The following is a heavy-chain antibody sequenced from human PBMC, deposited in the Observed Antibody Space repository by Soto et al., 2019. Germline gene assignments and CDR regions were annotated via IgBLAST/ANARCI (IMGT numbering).Heavy chain of an antibody. CDR1: GGSVSSGSYY. CDR3: ARVERGTGTTVVDAFDI. Sequence: QVQLQQWGAGLLKPSETLSLTCAVYGGSVSSGSYYWSWIRQPPGKGLEWIGEMSHSGGTHFNPSLKGRVTISVDTSKNLFSLKMSFVTAADTALYYCARVERGTGTTVVDAFDIWGPGTMVTVSS. V-gene: IGHV4-34*01. D-gene: IGHD1-1*01. J-gene: IGHJ3*02. CDR2: MSHSGGT.